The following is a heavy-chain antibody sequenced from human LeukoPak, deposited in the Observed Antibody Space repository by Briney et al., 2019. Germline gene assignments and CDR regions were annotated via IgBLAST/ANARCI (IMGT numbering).Heavy chain of an antibody. D-gene: IGHD3-16*02. J-gene: IGHJ4*02. CDR2: IYYSGST. CDR1: GGSISSYY. CDR3: ARASESYDYVWGSYRPYYFDY. Sequence: PSETLSLTCIVSGGSISSYYWSWIRQPPGKGLEWIGYIYYSGSTNYNPSLKSRVTISVDTSKNQFSLKLSSVTAADTAVYYCARASESYDYVWGSYRPYYFDYWGQGTLVTVSS. V-gene: IGHV4-59*01.